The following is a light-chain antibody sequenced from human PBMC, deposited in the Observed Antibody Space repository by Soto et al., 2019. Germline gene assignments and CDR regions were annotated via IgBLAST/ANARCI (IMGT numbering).Light chain of an antibody. CDR2: AAS. CDR3: HQYSSYSWT. V-gene: IGKV1-8*01. J-gene: IGKJ1*01. CDR1: QGISSY. Sequence: AIRMTQSPSSLSASTGDRVTITCRASQGISSYLAWYQQKPGKAPKLLIYAASTLQSGVPSRFSGSGSGTDFTLTISCLQSDDFATYYCHQYSSYSWTFGQGTKVDI.